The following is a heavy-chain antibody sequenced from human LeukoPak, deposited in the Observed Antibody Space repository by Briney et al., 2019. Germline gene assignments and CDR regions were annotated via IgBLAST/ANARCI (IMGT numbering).Heavy chain of an antibody. CDR2: INSDGSST. Sequence: GESLKISCQTSGYTFSSYWMHWVRQAPGKGLVWVSRINSDGSSTSYADSVKGRFTISRDSAKNTLYLQMNSLRAEDTAVYYCARGLYSGSYVYFDYWGQGTLVTVSS. J-gene: IGHJ4*02. CDR3: ARGLYSGSYVYFDY. D-gene: IGHD1-26*01. CDR1: GYTFSSYW. V-gene: IGHV3-74*01.